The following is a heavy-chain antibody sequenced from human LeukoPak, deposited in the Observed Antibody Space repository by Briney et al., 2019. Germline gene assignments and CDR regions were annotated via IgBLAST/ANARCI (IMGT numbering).Heavy chain of an antibody. CDR3: ARGPTGDYNLDY. CDR1: GYSISRGYY. Sequence: SETLSLTCAVSGYSISRGYYWGWIRQPPGDGLEWIGSMYHSGSTYYNPSLKSRVTIAVDTSKNQFTLKLSSETAADTAVYYCARGPTGDYNLDYWGQGTLVTVSS. J-gene: IGHJ4*02. D-gene: IGHD3-9*01. V-gene: IGHV4-38-2*01. CDR2: MYHSGST.